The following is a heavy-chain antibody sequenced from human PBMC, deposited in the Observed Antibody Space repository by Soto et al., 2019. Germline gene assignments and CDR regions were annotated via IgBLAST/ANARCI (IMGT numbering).Heavy chain of an antibody. Sequence: GGSLRLSCAASGFTFSSYGMHWVRQAPGKGLEWVAVIWYDGSNKYYADSVKGRFTISRDNSKNTLYLQMNSLRAEDTAVYSCARDRVATRGPYYYYGMDVWGQGTTVTVSS. CDR1: GFTFSSYG. D-gene: IGHD5-12*01. CDR2: IWYDGSNK. V-gene: IGHV3-33*01. CDR3: ARDRVATRGPYYYYGMDV. J-gene: IGHJ6*02.